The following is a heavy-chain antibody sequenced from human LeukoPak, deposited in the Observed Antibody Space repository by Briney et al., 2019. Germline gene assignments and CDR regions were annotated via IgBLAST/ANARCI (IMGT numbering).Heavy chain of an antibody. D-gene: IGHD6-13*01. CDR2: IHHDGSNK. CDR3: ARGIPGYSSSWYRGAYISGNWFDP. Sequence: GGSLRLSCAASGFTFSSYGMHWFRQAPGKGLDWVAFIHHDGSNKYYADSVRGRFTISRDNSKNTLYLQMNSLRAEDTAVYYCARGIPGYSSSWYRGAYISGNWFDPWGQGTLVTVSS. J-gene: IGHJ5*02. V-gene: IGHV3-30*02. CDR1: GFTFSSYG.